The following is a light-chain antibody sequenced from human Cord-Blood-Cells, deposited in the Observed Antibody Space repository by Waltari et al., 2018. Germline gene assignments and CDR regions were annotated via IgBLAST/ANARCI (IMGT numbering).Light chain of an antibody. J-gene: IGLJ3*02. CDR1: SSDVGCYNR. Sequence: QSALTQPPSVSGSPGQSVTISCTGTSSDVGCYNRVSWYQQPPGTAPKLMIYEVSNRPSGVPDRFAVSKSANTASLTISGLQAEDEADYYCSSYTSSSTWVFGGGTKLTVL. CDR2: EVS. V-gene: IGLV2-18*02. CDR3: SSYTSSSTWV.